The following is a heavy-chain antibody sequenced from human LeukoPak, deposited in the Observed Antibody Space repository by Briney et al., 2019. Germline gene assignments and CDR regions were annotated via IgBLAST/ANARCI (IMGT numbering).Heavy chain of an antibody. Sequence: GGSLRLSCAASGFTFSSYSMNWVRQAPGKGLEWVSSISSGSSYIYYADSVKGRFTISRDNAKNSLYLQMNSLRAEDTAVYYCARGYYDILTGYSPDFDYWGQGTLVTVSS. V-gene: IGHV3-21*01. D-gene: IGHD3-9*01. J-gene: IGHJ4*02. CDR1: GFTFSSYS. CDR2: ISSGSSYI. CDR3: ARGYYDILTGYSPDFDY.